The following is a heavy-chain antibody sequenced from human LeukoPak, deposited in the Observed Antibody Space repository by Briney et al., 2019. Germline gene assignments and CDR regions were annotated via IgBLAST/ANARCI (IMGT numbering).Heavy chain of an antibody. CDR1: GYTFTSYY. J-gene: IGHJ6*03. Sequence: ASVKVSCKASGYTFTSYYMHWVRQAPGQGLEWMGIINPSGGSTSYAQKFQGRVTMTRDTSTSTVYMELSSLRSEDTAVYYCARGRMVYAGRYYYYIDVWGKGTTVTVSS. V-gene: IGHV1-46*01. CDR2: INPSGGST. D-gene: IGHD2-8*01. CDR3: ARGRMVYAGRYYYYIDV.